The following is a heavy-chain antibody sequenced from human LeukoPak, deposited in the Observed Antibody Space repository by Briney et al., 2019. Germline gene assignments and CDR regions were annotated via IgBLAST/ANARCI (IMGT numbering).Heavy chain of an antibody. CDR2: ISSSGSDT. D-gene: IGHD3-10*01. CDR1: GFTVSNSY. Sequence: GGSLRLSCAASGFTVSNSYMSWVRQAPGKGLEWVSAISSSGSDTYYADPVKGRFTVSGDNFKNTLYLQMNRLRAEDTAIYYCANWKSGSATYFDDWGQGTLVTVSS. V-gene: IGHV3-23*01. CDR3: ANWKSGSATYFDD. J-gene: IGHJ4*02.